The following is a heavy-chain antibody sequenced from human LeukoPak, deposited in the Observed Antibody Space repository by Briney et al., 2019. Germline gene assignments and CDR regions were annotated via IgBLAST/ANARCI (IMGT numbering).Heavy chain of an antibody. V-gene: IGHV3-48*01. D-gene: IGHD5-18*01. CDR1: GFTFSSYA. CDR3: AVYSYGIPYYFDY. Sequence: GRSLRLSCAASGFTFSSYAMHWVRQAPGKGLEWVSYISSSGSTIYYADSVKGRFTISRDNSKNTLYLQMNSLRSEDTAVYYCAVYSYGIPYYFDYWGQGTLVTVSS. J-gene: IGHJ4*02. CDR2: ISSSGSTI.